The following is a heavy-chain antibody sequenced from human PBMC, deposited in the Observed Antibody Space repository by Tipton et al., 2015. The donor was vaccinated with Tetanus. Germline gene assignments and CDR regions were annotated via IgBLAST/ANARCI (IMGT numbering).Heavy chain of an antibody. CDR3: ARDPGVWGAGTYFDY. CDR1: GGSISSYD. D-gene: IGHD7-27*01. Sequence: LRLSCTVSGGSISSYDWSWIRQSAGKGLEWIGRISFSGTTNYNPSLKSRVSMSIETSKKRFSLKVNSVIAADTAVYFCARDPGVWGAGTYFDYWGQGTLVTVSS. J-gene: IGHJ4*02. CDR2: ISFSGTT. V-gene: IGHV4-4*07.